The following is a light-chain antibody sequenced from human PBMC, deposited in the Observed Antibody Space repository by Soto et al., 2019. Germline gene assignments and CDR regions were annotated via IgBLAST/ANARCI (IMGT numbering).Light chain of an antibody. CDR1: QDISTY. V-gene: IGKV1-12*01. CDR2: ATS. CDR3: QQAKSLPLT. J-gene: IGKJ4*01. Sequence: DIQMTQSPSSLSASVGDRVTITCRASQDISTYLAWYQQKPGRAPKVLIRATSTLQSGVPSRFSGRGSGTDFTRSISNLQPEDSATYYCQQAKSLPLTFGGGTKVEIK.